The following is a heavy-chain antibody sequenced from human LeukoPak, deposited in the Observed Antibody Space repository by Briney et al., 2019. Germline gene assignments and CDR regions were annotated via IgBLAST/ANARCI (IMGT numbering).Heavy chain of an antibody. J-gene: IGHJ1*01. V-gene: IGHV3-21*01. CDR3: VRDWPTIAAAGTIPEYFQH. CDR1: GFTFSSYS. Sequence: GGSLRLSCAASGFTFSSYSMSWVRQAPGKGLEWVSSISSSSSYIYYADSVKGRFTISRDNAKNSLYLQMNSLRAEDTAVYYCVRDWPTIAAAGTIPEYFQHWGQGTLVTVSS. CDR2: ISSSSSYI. D-gene: IGHD6-13*01.